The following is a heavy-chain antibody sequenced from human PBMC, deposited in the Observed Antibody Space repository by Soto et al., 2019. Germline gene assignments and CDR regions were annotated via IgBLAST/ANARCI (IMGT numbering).Heavy chain of an antibody. Sequence: QVQLQESGPGLVKPSQTLSLTCTVSGGSISSGGYYWSWIRQHPGKGLEWIGYIYYSGSTYYNPSLKSRVTISVDTSKNQCSLKLSSVTAADTAVYYCARVSLGVGAGYWYFDLWGRGTLVTVSS. CDR3: ARVSLGVGAGYWYFDL. CDR1: GGSISSGGYY. D-gene: IGHD1-26*01. J-gene: IGHJ2*01. V-gene: IGHV4-31*03. CDR2: IYYSGST.